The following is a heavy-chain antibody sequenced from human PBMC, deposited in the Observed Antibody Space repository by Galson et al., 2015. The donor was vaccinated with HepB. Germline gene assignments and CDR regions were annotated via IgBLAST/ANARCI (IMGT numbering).Heavy chain of an antibody. CDR2: IRYDGSNK. J-gene: IGHJ6*03. D-gene: IGHD6-6*01. V-gene: IGHV3-33*01. CDR3: ARAARPNGPQDYYYYYMDV. Sequence: SLRLSCAASGFTFSSYGMHWVRQAPGKGLEWVAVIRYDGSNKYYADSVKGRFTISRDNSKNTLYLQMNSLRAEDTAVYYCARAARPNGPQDYYYYYMDVWGKGTTVTVSS. CDR1: GFTFSSYG.